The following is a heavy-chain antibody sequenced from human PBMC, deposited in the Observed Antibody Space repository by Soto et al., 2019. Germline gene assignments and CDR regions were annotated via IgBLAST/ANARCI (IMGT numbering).Heavy chain of an antibody. J-gene: IGHJ3*01. CDR2: LLHSGTT. V-gene: IGHV4-4*02. Sequence: QVQLQESGPGLVKPSGTLSLTCAVSGDSISSPKWWTWLRQPPGKGLEWIGDLLHSGTTNYNPSLKSRVILSVDKSQTQFSLSLTSVTAAATAIYYCAYSSGWYRHDVWGQGTSVTVSS. CDR1: GDSISSPKW. D-gene: IGHD6-19*01. CDR3: AYSSGWYRHDV.